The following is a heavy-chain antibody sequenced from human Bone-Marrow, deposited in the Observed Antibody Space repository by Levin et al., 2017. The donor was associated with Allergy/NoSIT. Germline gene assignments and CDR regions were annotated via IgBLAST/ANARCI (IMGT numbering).Heavy chain of an antibody. D-gene: IGHD2-2*03. CDR3: AREGLDIVVVPAAWYYYYYMDV. Sequence: SETLSLTCAVYGGSFSGYYWSWIRQPPGKGLEWIGEINHSGSTNYNPSLKSRVTISVDTSKNQFSLKLSSVTAADTAVYYCAREGLDIVVVPAAWYYYYYMDVWGKGTTVTVSS. CDR1: GGSFSGYY. CDR2: INHSGST. V-gene: IGHV4-34*01. J-gene: IGHJ6*03.